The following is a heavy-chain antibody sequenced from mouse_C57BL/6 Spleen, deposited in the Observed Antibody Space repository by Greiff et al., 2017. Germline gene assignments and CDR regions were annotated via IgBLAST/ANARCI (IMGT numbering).Heavy chain of an antibody. Sequence: EVQLQQSGPELVKPGASVKISCKASGYSFTDYNMNWVKQSNGKSLEWIGVINPNYGTTSYNQKFTGKATLTVVQSSSTAYMQRNSLTSEDYAVYYCASPTTVVDDWFAYWGQGTLVTVSA. CDR2: INPNYGTT. CDR3: ASPTTVVDDWFAY. J-gene: IGHJ3*01. D-gene: IGHD1-1*01. CDR1: GYSFTDYN. V-gene: IGHV1-39*01.